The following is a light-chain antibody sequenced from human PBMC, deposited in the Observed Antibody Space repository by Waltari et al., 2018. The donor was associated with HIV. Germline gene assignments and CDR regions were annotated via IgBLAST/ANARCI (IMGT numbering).Light chain of an antibody. V-gene: IGLV3-25*03. CDR3: QSSDSSGAYWV. J-gene: IGLJ3*02. Sequence: SFQLTQPPSVSVSPGQTARITCSGRTLPRQSVFWYQQRPGQAPVLVIYKDNERPSGIPERFSGSTSGTTVALTISGVQPEDEADYYCQSSDSSGAYWVFGGGTKLTVL. CDR1: TLPRQS. CDR2: KDN.